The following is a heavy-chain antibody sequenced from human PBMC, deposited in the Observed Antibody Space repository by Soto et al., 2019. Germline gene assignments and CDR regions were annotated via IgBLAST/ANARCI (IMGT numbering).Heavy chain of an antibody. CDR2: IGGSGDST. Sequence: EVQLLESGGGLVQPGGSLRLSCAASGFTFSSYAMTWVRQAPGKGLEWVSTIGGSGDSTYYADSVKGRFTISRDNSKNTLYWQMNNLRAEDTAVYHCAKQTGVTVRPDYFDYWGQGTLVSVSS. CDR1: GFTFSSYA. D-gene: IGHD6-6*01. V-gene: IGHV3-23*01. CDR3: AKQTGVTVRPDYFDY. J-gene: IGHJ4*02.